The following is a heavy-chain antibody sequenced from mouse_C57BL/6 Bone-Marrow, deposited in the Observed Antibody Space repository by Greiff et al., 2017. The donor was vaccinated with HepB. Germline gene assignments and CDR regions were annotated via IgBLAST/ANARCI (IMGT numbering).Heavy chain of an antibody. CDR1: GYTFTDYY. J-gene: IGHJ2*01. Sequence: QVQLQQSGAELVRPGASVKLSCKASGYTFTDYYINWVKQRPGQGLEWIGYINPSSGYTKYNQKFKDKATLTADKSSSTAYMQLSSLTYEDSAVYYCARSNTKGYFDYWGQGTTLTVSS. CDR3: ARSNTKGYFDY. CDR2: INPSSGYT. D-gene: IGHD5-1-1*01. V-gene: IGHV1-7*01.